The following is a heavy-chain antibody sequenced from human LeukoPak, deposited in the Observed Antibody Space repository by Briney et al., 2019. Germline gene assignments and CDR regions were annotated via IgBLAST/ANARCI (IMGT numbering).Heavy chain of an antibody. CDR3: ARHATIAAAGDY. Sequence: PETLSLTCTVSGASISSTTYYWGWIRQPPGKGLEWIGSIYYSGSTYYNPSLNSRVTMFVDTSKNQFSLELTSVTAADTAVYFCARHATIAAAGDYWGQGTLVTVSS. CDR1: GASISSTTYY. V-gene: IGHV4-39*01. J-gene: IGHJ4*02. CDR2: IYYSGST. D-gene: IGHD6-13*01.